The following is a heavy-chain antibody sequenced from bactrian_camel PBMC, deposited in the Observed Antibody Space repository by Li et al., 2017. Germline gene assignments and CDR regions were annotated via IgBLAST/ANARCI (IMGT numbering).Heavy chain of an antibody. CDR1: GYTYSSYC. J-gene: IGHJ7*01. Sequence: HVQLVESGGGSVQAGGSLRLSCAASGYTYSSYCMGRVRQAPGKGLEWVSSINSAGGSTYYADSVKGRFTISRDNAENTLYLQMNSLQSEDTALYYCATGSWYRPDGMDYWGKGTQVTVS. V-gene: IGHV3S1*01. D-gene: IGHD6*01. CDR2: INSAGGST.